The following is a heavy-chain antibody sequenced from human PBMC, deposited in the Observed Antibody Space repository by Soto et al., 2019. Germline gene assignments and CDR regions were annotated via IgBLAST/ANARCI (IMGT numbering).Heavy chain of an antibody. CDR2: MNPNSGNT. D-gene: IGHD6-19*01. J-gene: IGHJ5*02. Sequence: ASVKVSCNASGYTFTSYDINWVRQATGQGLEWMGWMNPNSGNTGYAQKFQGRVTMTRNTSISTAYMELSSLRSEDTAVYYCARLGGSSGWSDGYNWFVPCGQGTLVTVSS. CDR1: GYTFTSYD. V-gene: IGHV1-8*01. CDR3: ARLGGSSGWSDGYNWFVP.